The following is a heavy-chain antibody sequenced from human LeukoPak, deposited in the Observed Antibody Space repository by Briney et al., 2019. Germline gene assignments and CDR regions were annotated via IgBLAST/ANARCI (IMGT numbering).Heavy chain of an antibody. D-gene: IGHD2-2*01. CDR1: GFTFSSYA. V-gene: IGHV3-23*01. J-gene: IGHJ4*02. Sequence: GGSLRLSCAASGFTFSSYAMSWVRQAPGKGLEWVSAISGSGGSTYYADSVKGRFTISRDNSKNTLYLQMNSLRAEDTAVYYCAKREDIVVVPAATLLSPIDYWGQGTLVTVSS. CDR2: ISGSGGST. CDR3: AKREDIVVVPAATLLSPIDY.